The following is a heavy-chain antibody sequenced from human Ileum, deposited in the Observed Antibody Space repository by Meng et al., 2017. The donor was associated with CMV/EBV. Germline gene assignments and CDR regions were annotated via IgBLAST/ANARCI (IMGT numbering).Heavy chain of an antibody. V-gene: IGHV3-20*04. D-gene: IGHD2-2*01. CDR3: AKERSTAFYYYGLDA. J-gene: IGHJ6*02. CDR1: GFTFDDYG. CDR2: LNWNGDNP. Sequence: GESLKISCAASGFTFDDYGMRWVRQRPGKGLEWVSGLNWNGDNPGYADSVKGRFIVSRDNAKNYLYLQMNSLRVEDTAVYYCAKERSTAFYYYGLDAWGQGTTVTVSS.